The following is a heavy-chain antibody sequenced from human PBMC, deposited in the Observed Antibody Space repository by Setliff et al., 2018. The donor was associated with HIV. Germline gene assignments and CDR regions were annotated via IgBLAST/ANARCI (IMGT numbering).Heavy chain of an antibody. CDR2: ISYDGSNK. V-gene: IGHV3-30*07. Sequence: TGGSLRLSCAASGFTLSSYAMHWVRQAPGKGLEWVAVISYDGSNKYYADSVKGRFTISRDNAKNSLYLQMNSLRAEDTAVYYCAKTNSGWHYFDDWGQGILVTVSS. CDR1: GFTLSSYA. J-gene: IGHJ4*02. D-gene: IGHD6-19*01. CDR3: AKTNSGWHYFDD.